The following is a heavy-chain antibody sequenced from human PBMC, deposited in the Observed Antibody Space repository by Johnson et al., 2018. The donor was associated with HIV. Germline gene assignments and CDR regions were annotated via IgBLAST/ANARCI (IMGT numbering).Heavy chain of an antibody. J-gene: IGHJ3*02. Sequence: VQLVESGGGLVQPGGSLRLSCAASRFTFSSYDMHWVRQATGKGLEWVSAISGSGGSTYYADSVKGQFTISRDNSNNTLYLQMNSLRAEDTAIYYCAKGRYSSSWYLAGAFDIWGQGTMVTVSS. CDR3: AKGRYSSSWYLAGAFDI. D-gene: IGHD6-13*01. CDR1: RFTFSSYD. CDR2: ISGSGGST. V-gene: IGHV3-23*04.